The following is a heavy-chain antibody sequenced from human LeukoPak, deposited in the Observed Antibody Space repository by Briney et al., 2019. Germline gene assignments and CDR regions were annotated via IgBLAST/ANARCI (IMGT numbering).Heavy chain of an antibody. V-gene: IGHV3-30*03. CDR2: ISYDGSNK. D-gene: IGHD6-6*01. CDR3: ARSAARLRYYYAMDV. Sequence: GGSLRLSCAASGFTVSSYGMHWVRQAPGKGLEWVAVISYDGSNKYYADSVKGRFTISRHNSKNTLYLQMSSLRAEDTAVYFCARSAARLRYYYAMDVWGQGTTVTVCS. CDR1: GFTVSSYG. J-gene: IGHJ6*02.